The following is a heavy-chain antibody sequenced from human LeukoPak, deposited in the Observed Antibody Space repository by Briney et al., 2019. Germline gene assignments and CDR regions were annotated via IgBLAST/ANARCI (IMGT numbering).Heavy chain of an antibody. Sequence: SETLSLTCTVSGSSISSSGFYWGWIRQPPGKGLEWIGSIHSSGSTYYNPSLKSRVTISVDTSKSKFSLKLSSVTAADTAVYYCARGPGGSGSYLPYYFDYWGQGTLVTVSS. V-gene: IGHV4-39*07. J-gene: IGHJ4*02. D-gene: IGHD3-10*01. CDR1: GSSISSSGFY. CDR3: ARGPGGSGSYLPYYFDY. CDR2: IHSSGST.